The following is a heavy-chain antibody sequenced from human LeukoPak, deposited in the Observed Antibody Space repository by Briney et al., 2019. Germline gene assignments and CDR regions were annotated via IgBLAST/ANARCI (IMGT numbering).Heavy chain of an antibody. CDR2: IDSDGGSI. CDR1: GFSFSRSW. V-gene: IGHV3-74*01. D-gene: IGHD2-15*01. J-gene: IGHJ3*02. CDR3: ARAGVAGGFDI. Sequence: GGSLRLSCTASGFSFSRSWIHWVRQAPGQGLVWVSRIDSDGGSIIYADSVEGRFTIFRDNAKNMVYLHMNSLRAEDTAVYYCARAGVAGGFDIWGQGTMVTVSS.